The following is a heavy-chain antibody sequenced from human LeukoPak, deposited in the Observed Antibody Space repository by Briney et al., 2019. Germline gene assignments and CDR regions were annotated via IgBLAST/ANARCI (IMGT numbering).Heavy chain of an antibody. Sequence: GASVKVSCKASGYTFTSYGISWVRQAPGQGLEWMGWISAYNGNTNNAQKLQGRVTMTTDTSTSTAYTELRSLRSDDTAVYYCARGYCSSTTCYYYYYMDVWGKGTTVTVSS. CDR2: ISAYNGNT. D-gene: IGHD2-2*01. CDR1: GYTFTSYG. J-gene: IGHJ6*03. CDR3: ARGYCSSTTCYYYYYMDV. V-gene: IGHV1-18*01.